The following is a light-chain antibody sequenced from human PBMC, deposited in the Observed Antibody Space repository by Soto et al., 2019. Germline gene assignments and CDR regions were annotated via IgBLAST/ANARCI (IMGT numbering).Light chain of an antibody. CDR2: EVS. CDR3: SSYTSSSTVV. J-gene: IGLJ2*01. Sequence: QAVVTQPASVSGSPGQSITISCTGTSSDVGGYNYVSWYQQHPGKAPKLMIYEVSNRPSGVSNRFSGSKSGNTASLTISGFQAEDEADYYCSSYTSSSTVVFGGGTKLTVL. V-gene: IGLV2-14*01. CDR1: SSDVGGYNY.